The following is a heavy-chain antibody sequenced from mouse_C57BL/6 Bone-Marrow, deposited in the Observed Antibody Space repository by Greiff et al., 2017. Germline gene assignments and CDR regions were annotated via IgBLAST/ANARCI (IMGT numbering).Heavy chain of an antibody. J-gene: IGHJ2*01. CDR1: GYTFTGYW. Sequence: QVQLKQSGAELMKPGASVKLSCKATGYTFTGYWIEWVKQRPGHGLEWIGEILPVSGSTNYNEKFKGKATFTADTSSNTAYMQLSSLTTEDSAIYYCARTPLSYYYGSSPLDYWGQGTTLTVSS. V-gene: IGHV1-9*01. D-gene: IGHD1-1*01. CDR3: ARTPLSYYYGSSPLDY. CDR2: ILPVSGST.